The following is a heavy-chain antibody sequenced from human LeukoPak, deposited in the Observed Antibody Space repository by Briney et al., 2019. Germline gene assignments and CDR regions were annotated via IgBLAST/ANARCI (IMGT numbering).Heavy chain of an antibody. J-gene: IGHJ4*02. CDR1: GVTFSSYS. CDR2: ITSSSSSI. CDR3: AGGVLDYGGTPVDY. D-gene: IGHD4-23*01. V-gene: IGHV3-21*01. Sequence: PGGSLRLSCAASGVTFSSYSMNWVRQAPGKGLGWVSSITSSSSSISYAASVKVRFTISRANAKNSLYLQMNSLRPEDTAGYYCAGGVLDYGGTPVDYWGQGTLVTVSS.